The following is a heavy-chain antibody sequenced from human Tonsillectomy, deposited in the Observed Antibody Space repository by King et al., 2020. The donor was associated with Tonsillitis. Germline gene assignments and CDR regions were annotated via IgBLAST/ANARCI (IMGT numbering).Heavy chain of an antibody. CDR1: GFTFSSYS. V-gene: IGHV3-21*01. Sequence: VQLVESGGGLVKPGGSLRLSCAASGFTFSSYSMNWVRQAPGKGLEWVSSISSSSSYIYYADSVKGRFTISRDNAKNSLYLQMNSLRAEDTAVYYCARAAIFGVVILTDGAFDIWGQVTMVTVSS. J-gene: IGHJ3*02. CDR3: ARAAIFGVVILTDGAFDI. D-gene: IGHD3-3*01. CDR2: ISSSSSYI.